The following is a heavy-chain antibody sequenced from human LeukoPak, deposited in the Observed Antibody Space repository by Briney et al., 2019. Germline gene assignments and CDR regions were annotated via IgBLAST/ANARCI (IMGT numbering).Heavy chain of an antibody. V-gene: IGHV4-34*01. D-gene: IGHD3-22*01. CDR3: ASVPYYDSSGHNDY. J-gene: IGHJ4*02. CDR2: INHSGST. Sequence: PSETLSLTCAVYGGSFSGYYWSRIRQPPGKGLEWIGEINHSGSTNYNPSLKSRVTISVDTSKNQFSLKLSSVTAADTAVYYCASVPYYDSSGHNDYWGQGTLVTVSS. CDR1: GGSFSGYY.